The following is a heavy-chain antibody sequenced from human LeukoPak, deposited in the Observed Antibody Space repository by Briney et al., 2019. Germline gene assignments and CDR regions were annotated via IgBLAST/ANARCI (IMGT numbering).Heavy chain of an antibody. D-gene: IGHD3-10*01. CDR1: GFTFSDYW. V-gene: IGHV3-7*01. J-gene: IGHJ4*02. CDR3: ARDWAHFGY. Sequence: PGGSLRLSCAASGFTFSDYWMSWVRQAPGKGLEWVANMNQDGSEKYYVDSVKGRFTISRDNAKNSLSLQMNSLRAEDTAVYHCARDWAHFGYWGQGTLVTVSS. CDR2: MNQDGSEK.